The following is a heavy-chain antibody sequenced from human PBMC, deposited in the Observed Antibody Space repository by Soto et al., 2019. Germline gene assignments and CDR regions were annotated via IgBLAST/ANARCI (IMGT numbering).Heavy chain of an antibody. CDR1: GFTFSTYG. J-gene: IGHJ4*02. CDR2: ISKEGSSK. CDR3: AKETHSRGYGSYFDY. V-gene: IGHV3-30*18. Sequence: TGGSLRLSCAASGFTFSTYGMHWVRQAPGKGLEWVAVISKEGSSKYDADSVKGRFTISRDNSKNTLYLQMNSLRGEDTAVYYCAKETHSRGYGSYFDYWGQETLVTVSS. D-gene: IGHD3-22*01.